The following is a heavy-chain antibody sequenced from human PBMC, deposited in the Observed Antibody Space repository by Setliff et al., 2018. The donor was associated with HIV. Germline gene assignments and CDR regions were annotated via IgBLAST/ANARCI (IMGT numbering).Heavy chain of an antibody. J-gene: IGHJ6*02. CDR3: ARKRPGRYFDRYGMDV. CDR2: RNPNSGNT. D-gene: IGHD1-26*01. Sequence: ASVKVSCKASGYTFPSYDIIWVRKATGQGLEWREWRNPNSGNTGYAQKFQGRVTMTRNNSISTAYMKLSSVTAADTAVYYCARKRPGRYFDRYGMDVWGQGTTVTVSS. V-gene: IGHV1-8*02. CDR1: GYTFPSYD.